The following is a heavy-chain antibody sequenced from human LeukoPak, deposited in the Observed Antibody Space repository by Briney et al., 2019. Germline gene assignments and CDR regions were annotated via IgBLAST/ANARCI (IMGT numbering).Heavy chain of an antibody. CDR1: GGSISSSNYY. D-gene: IGHD2-2*01. Sequence: PSETLSLTCTVSGGSISSSNYYWNWIRQPPGKGLEWIGSIYYSGTTYYNPSLKSRVTISVDTSKNQFSLKLTSVIAADTAVYYCASCTAMIREGFDPWGQGTLVTVSS. J-gene: IGHJ5*02. CDR3: ASCTAMIREGFDP. CDR2: IYYSGTT. V-gene: IGHV4-39*07.